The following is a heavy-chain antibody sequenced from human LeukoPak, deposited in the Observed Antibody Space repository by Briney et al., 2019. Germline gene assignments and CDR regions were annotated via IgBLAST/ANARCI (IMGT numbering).Heavy chain of an antibody. CDR3: ARTEGAFDI. CDR1: GGSISSNNYS. J-gene: IGHJ3*02. Sequence: SETLSLTCTVSGGSISSNNYSWSWIRQPPGKGLEWIGYIYHSGSTYYNPSLKSRVTISVDRSKNQFSLKLSSVTAADTAVYYCARTEGAFDIWGQGTMVTVSS. CDR2: IYHSGST. V-gene: IGHV4-30-2*01.